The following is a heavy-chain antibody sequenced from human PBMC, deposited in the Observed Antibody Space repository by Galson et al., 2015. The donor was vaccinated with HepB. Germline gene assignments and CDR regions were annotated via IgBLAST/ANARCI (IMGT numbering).Heavy chain of an antibody. Sequence: QSGAEVKKPGESLKISCKASGYTFTSYWIGWVRQMPGKGLEWMGVIYPSDSDTRYNPSFQGQVSISADNSINTAYLQWSTLKASDTAMYYCASGSDYLEYWGQGTLVTVSS. CDR2: IYPSDSDT. J-gene: IGHJ4*02. CDR3: ASGSDYLEY. V-gene: IGHV5-51*01. CDR1: GYTFTSYW.